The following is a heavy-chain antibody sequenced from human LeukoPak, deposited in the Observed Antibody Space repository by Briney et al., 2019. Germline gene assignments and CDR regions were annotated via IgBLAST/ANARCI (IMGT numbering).Heavy chain of an antibody. D-gene: IGHD3-10*01. J-gene: IGHJ4*02. Sequence: GGSLRLSCAASGFTFRNFGMHWVRQAPGKGLEWVAFIRYDGSNKYYADSVKGRFTISRDNSKNTLYLQMNSLRAEDTAVYYCARSGYGSGIYYFDYWGQGTLVTVSS. V-gene: IGHV3-30*02. CDR1: GFTFRNFG. CDR2: IRYDGSNK. CDR3: ARSGYGSGIYYFDY.